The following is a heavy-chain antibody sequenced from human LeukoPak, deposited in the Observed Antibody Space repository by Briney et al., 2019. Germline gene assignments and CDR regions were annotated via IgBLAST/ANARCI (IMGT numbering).Heavy chain of an antibody. D-gene: IGHD3-3*01. CDR2: IYTSGST. V-gene: IGHV4-4*07. Sequence: SETLSLTCTVSGDSISSYYWSWIRQPAGKGLEWIGRIYTSGSTNYNPSLKSRVTMSVDTSKNQFSLKLSSVTAADTAVYYCARANPSYDFWSGYYPFDYWGQGTLVTVSS. J-gene: IGHJ4*02. CDR1: GDSISSYY. CDR3: ARANPSYDFWSGYYPFDY.